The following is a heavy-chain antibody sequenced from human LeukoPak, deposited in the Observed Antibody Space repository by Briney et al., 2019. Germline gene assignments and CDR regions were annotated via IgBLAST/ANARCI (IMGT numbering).Heavy chain of an antibody. V-gene: IGHV1-69*13. J-gene: IGHJ4*02. CDR1: GGTFSSYA. D-gene: IGHD3-22*01. CDR2: IIPIFGTA. Sequence: ASVKVSCKASGGTFSSYAISWVRQAPGQGLEWMGGIIPIFGTANYAQKFQGRVTITADESTSTAYMELSSLRSEDTAVYYCASNYDSSGLSLDYWGQGTLVTVSS. CDR3: ASNYDSSGLSLDY.